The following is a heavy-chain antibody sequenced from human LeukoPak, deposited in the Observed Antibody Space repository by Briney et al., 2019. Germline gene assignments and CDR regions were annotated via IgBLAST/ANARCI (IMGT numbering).Heavy chain of an antibody. J-gene: IGHJ4*02. CDR1: GYTFRGYD. CDR3: ALALYYYNSSGYYPFDY. Sequence: ASVKVSCKASGYTFRGYDINWVRQATGQGLEWMGWMNPNSGNTGYAQKFQCSVTMTRSNSISTAYMELSSLRSEDTAVYYCALALYYYNSSGYYPFDYWGQGTVVTVSS. CDR2: MNPNSGNT. D-gene: IGHD3-22*01. V-gene: IGHV1-8*01.